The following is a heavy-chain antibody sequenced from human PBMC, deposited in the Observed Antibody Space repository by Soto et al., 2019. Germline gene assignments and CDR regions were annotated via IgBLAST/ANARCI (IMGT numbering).Heavy chain of an antibody. D-gene: IGHD2-2*01. Sequence: SETLSLTCTVSGGSISSYYWSWIRQPPGKGLEWIGYIYYSGSTNYNPSLKSRVTISVDTSKNQFSLKLSSVTAADTAVYYCARGRAEYQLLGGWFDPWGQGTLVTVS. CDR1: GGSISSYY. J-gene: IGHJ5*02. CDR2: IYYSGST. V-gene: IGHV4-59*01. CDR3: ARGRAEYQLLGGWFDP.